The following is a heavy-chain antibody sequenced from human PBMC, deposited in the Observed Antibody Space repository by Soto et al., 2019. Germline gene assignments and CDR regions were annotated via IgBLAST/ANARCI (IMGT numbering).Heavy chain of an antibody. D-gene: IGHD5-12*01. Sequence: GGSLRLSCAASGFTFSIYEMNLVRQAPGKGLEWVSYISSSGSTIYYADSVKGRFTISRDNAKNSLYLQMNSLRAEDTAVYYCARVRYSAYEPDYWGQGTLVTVSS. J-gene: IGHJ4*02. CDR3: ARVRYSAYEPDY. CDR2: ISSSGSTI. V-gene: IGHV3-48*03. CDR1: GFTFSIYE.